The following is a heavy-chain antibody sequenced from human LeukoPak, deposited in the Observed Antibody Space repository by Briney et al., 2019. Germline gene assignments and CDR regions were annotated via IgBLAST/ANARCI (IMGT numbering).Heavy chain of an antibody. CDR1: GGSISSSY. V-gene: IGHV4-59*01. Sequence: SETLSLTCTVSGGSISSSYWSWVRQPPGKGLEWIGYIDNSGSTNYNPSLKSRVTISLDTPTSQFSLKLSSVTAADTAVYYCARYHYDILTGYYRRAEAFDIWGQGTMVTVSS. CDR2: IDNSGST. CDR3: ARYHYDILTGYYRRAEAFDI. J-gene: IGHJ3*02. D-gene: IGHD3-9*01.